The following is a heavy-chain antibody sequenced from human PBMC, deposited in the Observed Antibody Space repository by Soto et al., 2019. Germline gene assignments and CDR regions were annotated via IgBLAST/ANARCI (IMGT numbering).Heavy chain of an antibody. CDR2: IFPLVAMV. Sequence: QVHLVQSGAEMKKPGSSVKVSCKVSGGDLTNSGISWVRQAPGQGLEWMGGIFPLVAMVDYSQKFQGRVTITAYESTNTAYMDLGSLISEDTAVYYCAKEDGAAFKSWGHGTLVIVSS. CDR1: GGDLTNSG. J-gene: IGHJ4*01. D-gene: IGHD1-26*01. V-gene: IGHV1-69*12. CDR3: AKEDGAAFKS.